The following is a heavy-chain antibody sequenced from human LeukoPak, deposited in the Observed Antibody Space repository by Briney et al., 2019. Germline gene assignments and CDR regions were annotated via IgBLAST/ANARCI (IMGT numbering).Heavy chain of an antibody. CDR2: ISSSGTYI. Sequence: PGGSLTLSCAASGFTFSAYSINWVRQAPGRGLEWVSSISSSGTYIYYADSVKGRFTISRDNAKNSLSLQMNSLRAEDTAVYYCARDFRYSGSYHHWFDPWGQGTLVTVSS. D-gene: IGHD1-26*01. J-gene: IGHJ5*02. V-gene: IGHV3-21*01. CDR1: GFTFSAYS. CDR3: ARDFRYSGSYHHWFDP.